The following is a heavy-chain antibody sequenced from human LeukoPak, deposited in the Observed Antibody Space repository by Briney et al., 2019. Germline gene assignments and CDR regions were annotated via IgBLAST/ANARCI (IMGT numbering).Heavy chain of an antibody. D-gene: IGHD6-19*01. Sequence: SETLSLTCTVSGGSISSSSYYWGWLRQPPGKGLEWIGTIYYSGSTYYNPSLKSRVTISVDTSKNQFSLKLNSVTAADTAVYYCARGKGASIVVAAPIFGSDYWGQGTLVTVSS. CDR2: IYYSGST. CDR3: ARGKGASIVVAAPIFGSDY. V-gene: IGHV4-39*01. CDR1: GGSISSSSYY. J-gene: IGHJ4*02.